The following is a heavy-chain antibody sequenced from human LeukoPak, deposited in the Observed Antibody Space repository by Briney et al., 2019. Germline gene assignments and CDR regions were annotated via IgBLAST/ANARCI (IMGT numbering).Heavy chain of an antibody. D-gene: IGHD3-16*01. Sequence: ASVKVSCKTSGYSFTGYHMHRVRQAPGQGLEWMGWINPDSGGTKYAQKFQGRVTMTRDTSISTAYLELSSLTSDDTAVYYCASLGDRFDYWGQGTLVTVSS. CDR3: ASLGDRFDY. V-gene: IGHV1-2*02. J-gene: IGHJ4*02. CDR2: INPDSGGT. CDR1: GYSFTGYH.